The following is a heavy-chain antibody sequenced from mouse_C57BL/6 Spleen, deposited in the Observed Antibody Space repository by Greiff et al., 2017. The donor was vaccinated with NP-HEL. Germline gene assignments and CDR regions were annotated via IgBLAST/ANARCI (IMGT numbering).Heavy chain of an antibody. V-gene: IGHV5-6*02. D-gene: IGHD1-1*01. CDR3: ARRTDYYGSKDY. J-gene: IGHJ2*01. CDR1: GFTFSSYG. Sequence: EVKLMESGGDLVKPGGSLKLSCAASGFTFSSYGMSWVRQTPDKRLEWVATISSGGSYTYYPASVKGRFTISRDNAKNTLYLQMSSLKSEDTAMYYCARRTDYYGSKDYWGQGTTLTVSS. CDR2: ISSGGSYT.